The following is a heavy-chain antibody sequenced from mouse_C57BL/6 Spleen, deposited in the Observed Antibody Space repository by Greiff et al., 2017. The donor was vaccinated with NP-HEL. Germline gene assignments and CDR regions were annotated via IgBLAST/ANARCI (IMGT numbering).Heavy chain of an antibody. V-gene: IGHV5-6*01. D-gene: IGHD4-1*01. CDR1: GFTFSSYG. J-gene: IGHJ2*01. CDR2: ISSGGSYT. Sequence: DVQLVESGGDLVKPGGSLKLSCAASGFTFSSYGMSWVRQTPDKRLEWVATISSGGSYTYYPDSVKGRFPISRDNAKNTLDLQMSSLKSEDTAMYYCARHEGGTKYYFDYWGQGTTLTVSS. CDR3: ARHEGGTKYYFDY.